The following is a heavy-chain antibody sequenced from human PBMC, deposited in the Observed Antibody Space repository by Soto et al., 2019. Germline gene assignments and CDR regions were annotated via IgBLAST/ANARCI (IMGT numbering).Heavy chain of an antibody. CDR2: IYYSGST. J-gene: IGHJ6*02. D-gene: IGHD6-19*01. CDR1: GGSISSGGYY. CDR3: ARVDSSGWYPEGYYYYGMDV. Sequence: SETLSLTCTVSGGSISSGGYYWSWIRQHPGKGLEWIGYIYYSGSTNYNPSLKSRVTISVDTSKNQFSLKLSSVTAADTAVYYCARVDSSGWYPEGYYYYGMDVWGQGTTVTVSS. V-gene: IGHV4-61*08.